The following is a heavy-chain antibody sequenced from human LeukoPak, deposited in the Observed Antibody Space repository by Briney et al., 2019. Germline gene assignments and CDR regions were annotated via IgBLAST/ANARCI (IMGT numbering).Heavy chain of an antibody. Sequence: SETLSLTCTVSGGSISSYYWSWIRQPPGKGLEWIGYIYYSGSTYYNPSLKSRVTISVDASKNQFSLKLSSVTAADTAVYYCARAVGRSDFDYWGQGTLVTVSS. D-gene: IGHD4-17*01. CDR2: IYYSGST. J-gene: IGHJ4*02. CDR3: ARAVGRSDFDY. CDR1: GGSISSYY. V-gene: IGHV4-59*08.